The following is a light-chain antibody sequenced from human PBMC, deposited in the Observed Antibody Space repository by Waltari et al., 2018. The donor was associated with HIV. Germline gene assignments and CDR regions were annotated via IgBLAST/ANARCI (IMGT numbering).Light chain of an antibody. CDR3: QHYET. CDR2: GAS. J-gene: IGKJ4*01. V-gene: IGKV3-20*01. CDR1: ESVSSTY. Sequence: EIVLTQSPATLSLSSGERATLSCRASESVSSTYLAWYQQKPGQAPRLLIYGASSRATGISERFSGSVSGTDFTLTISRLEPEDSALYYCQHYETFGGGARVEIK.